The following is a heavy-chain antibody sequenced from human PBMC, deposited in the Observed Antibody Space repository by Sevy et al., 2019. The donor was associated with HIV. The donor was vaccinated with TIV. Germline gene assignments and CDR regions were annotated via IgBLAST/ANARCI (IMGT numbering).Heavy chain of an antibody. D-gene: IGHD2-2*01. CDR2: IYYSGST. V-gene: IGHV4-31*03. CDR3: AGVRLRVVVPAAMDAYFDY. Sequence: SETLSLTCTVSGGSISSGGYYWSWIRQHPGKGLEWIGYIYYSGSTYYNPSLKSRVTISVDTSKNQFSLKLSSVTAADTAVYYCAGVRLRVVVPAAMDAYFDYWGQGTLVTVSS. J-gene: IGHJ4*02. CDR1: GGSISSGGYY.